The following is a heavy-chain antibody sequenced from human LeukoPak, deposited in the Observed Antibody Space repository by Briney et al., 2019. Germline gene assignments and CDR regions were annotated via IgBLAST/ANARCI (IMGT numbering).Heavy chain of an antibody. D-gene: IGHD2-2*01. CDR3: ARSIVPAAINYYYYGMDV. Sequence: ASVKVSCKASGYTFTSYAMHWVRQAPGQRLEWMGWINAGNGNTKYSQKFQGRVTITRDTPASTAYMELSSLRSEDTAVYYCARSIVPAAINYYYYGMDVWGQGTTVTVSS. V-gene: IGHV1-3*01. CDR1: GYTFTSYA. J-gene: IGHJ6*02. CDR2: INAGNGNT.